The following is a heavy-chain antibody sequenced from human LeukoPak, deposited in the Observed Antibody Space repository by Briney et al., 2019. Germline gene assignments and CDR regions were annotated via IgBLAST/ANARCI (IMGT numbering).Heavy chain of an antibody. Sequence: ASVKVSCKASGYTFTSYGISWVRQVPGQGLEWMGWISAYNGDTNYAQKLQGRVTMTTDTSTSTAYMELRSLRSDDTAVYYCARDRDDSSGYYYVEYYFDYWGQGTLVTVSS. CDR1: GYTFTSYG. J-gene: IGHJ4*02. V-gene: IGHV1-18*01. D-gene: IGHD3-22*01. CDR2: ISAYNGDT. CDR3: ARDRDDSSGYYYVEYYFDY.